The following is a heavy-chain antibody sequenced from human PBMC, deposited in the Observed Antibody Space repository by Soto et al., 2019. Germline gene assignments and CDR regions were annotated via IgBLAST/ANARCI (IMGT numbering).Heavy chain of an antibody. D-gene: IGHD6-6*01. CDR1: GGSISSSSYY. CDR3: ARSDSSSFTGWFDP. V-gene: IGHV4-39*01. Sequence: TSEPLSLTCTVSGGSISSSSYYWGWIRQPPGKGLEWIGSIYYSGSTYYNPSLKSRVTISVDTSKNQFSLKLSSVTAADTAVYYCARSDSSSFTGWFDPWGQGTLVTVSS. CDR2: IYYSGST. J-gene: IGHJ5*02.